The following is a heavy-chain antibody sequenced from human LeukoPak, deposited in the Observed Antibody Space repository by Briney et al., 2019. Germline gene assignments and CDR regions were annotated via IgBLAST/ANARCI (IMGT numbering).Heavy chain of an antibody. CDR3: ARDEEDYYGGNPCDY. CDR1: GDSVSSNSAA. CDR2: TYYRSKWYN. J-gene: IGHJ4*02. Sequence: SQTLSLTCAISGDSVSSNSAAWNWIRQSPSRGLEWLGRTYYRSKWYNEYAISVRSRITINPDTSKNQFSLQLNSVTPEDTAVYYCARDEEDYYGGNPCDYWGQGTLVTVSS. V-gene: IGHV6-1*01. D-gene: IGHD4-23*01.